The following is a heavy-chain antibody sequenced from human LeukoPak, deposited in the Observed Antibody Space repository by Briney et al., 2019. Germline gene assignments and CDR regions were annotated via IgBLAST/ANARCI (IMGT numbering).Heavy chain of an antibody. Sequence: GGSLRLSCAASGFTFSSYSMNWVRQAPGKGLEWVSSISGSSSYIYYADSVKGRFTISRDNAKNSLYLQMNSLRAEDTAVYYCARSPPGAYWGQGTLVTVSS. V-gene: IGHV3-21*01. CDR1: GFTFSSYS. J-gene: IGHJ4*02. CDR3: ARSPPGAY. CDR2: ISGSSSYI. D-gene: IGHD3-10*01.